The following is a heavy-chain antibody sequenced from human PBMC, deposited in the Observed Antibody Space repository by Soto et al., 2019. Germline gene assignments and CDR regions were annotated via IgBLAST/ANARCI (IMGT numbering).Heavy chain of an antibody. CDR2: IGGRGNSA. D-gene: IGHD5-12*01. CDR3: VREGRGSFDF. CDR1: GFIFTNYA. J-gene: IGHJ3*01. Sequence: GSLRLSCXASGFIFTNYAMNWVRQAPGKGLEWVSVIGGRGNSAYYADSVQGRFTISRDNSKNTLSLQMSSLTADDTAIYYCVREGRGSFDFWGRGTMVTVSS. V-gene: IGHV3-23*01.